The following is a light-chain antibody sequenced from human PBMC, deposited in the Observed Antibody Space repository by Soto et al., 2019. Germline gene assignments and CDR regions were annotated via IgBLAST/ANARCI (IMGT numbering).Light chain of an antibody. CDR2: DVS. CDR3: SSYTSSKSWI. J-gene: IGLJ3*02. CDR1: SSDVGTYNY. V-gene: IGLV2-14*01. Sequence: QSALTQPASVSGSPGQSITISCTGTSSDVGTYNYVSWYQQHPGEAPKLIIYDVSNRPSGVSIRFSGSKSGKTASLTISGLQAEDEADYYCSSYTSSKSWIFGGGTKLTVL.